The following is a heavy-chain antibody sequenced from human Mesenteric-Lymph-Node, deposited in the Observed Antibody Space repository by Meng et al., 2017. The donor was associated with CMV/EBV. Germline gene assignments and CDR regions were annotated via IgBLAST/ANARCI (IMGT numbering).Heavy chain of an antibody. Sequence: GGSLRLSCAACGFTFAEYGMSWVRQAPGKGLEWVSGINWNGGSTGYGDSVKGRFTISRDNAKNSLYLQMNSLRAEDTALYYCVRGGWDLPDYYYYGMDVWGQGTTVTVSS. D-gene: IGHD1-26*01. V-gene: IGHV3-20*04. CDR3: VRGGWDLPDYYYYGMDV. CDR2: INWNGGST. J-gene: IGHJ6*02. CDR1: GFTFAEYG.